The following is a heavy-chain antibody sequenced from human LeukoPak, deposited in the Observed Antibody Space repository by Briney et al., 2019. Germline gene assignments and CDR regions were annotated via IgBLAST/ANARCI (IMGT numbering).Heavy chain of an antibody. CDR3: ATTNGYYYYYMDV. CDR1: GYTFTTYT. CDR2: INPGNGNT. Sequence: GASVKVSCKASGYTFTTYTIHWVRQAPGQRLEWMGWINPGNGNTKYSQNFQGRVTITRDTSTSTAYMELSSLRSEDTAVYYCATTNGYYYYYMDVWGKGTTVTVSS. D-gene: IGHD2-2*01. J-gene: IGHJ6*03. V-gene: IGHV1-3*01.